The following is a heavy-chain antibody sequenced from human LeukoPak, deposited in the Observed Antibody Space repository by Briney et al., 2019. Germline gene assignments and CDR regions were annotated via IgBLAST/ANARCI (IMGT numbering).Heavy chain of an antibody. J-gene: IGHJ6*03. D-gene: IGHD7-27*01. V-gene: IGHV3-23*01. CDR1: GLTFSSYA. Sequence: GALRLSCAASGLTFSSYAVSWVRQAPGKGPEWVSSISGSGGDTYYADPVKGRFTISRDNSKNTLYLQMNSLRAEDTAVYYCAKAPATGEGYYFYYMDVWGKGTTVTVSS. CDR2: ISGSGGDT. CDR3: AKAPATGEGYYFYYMDV.